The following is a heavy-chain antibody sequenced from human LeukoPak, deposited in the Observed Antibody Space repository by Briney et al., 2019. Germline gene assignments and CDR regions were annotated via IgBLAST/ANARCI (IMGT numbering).Heavy chain of an antibody. J-gene: IGHJ4*02. Sequence: SCKVSGYTLTELSMHWVRQAPGKGLEWVAVISYDGSNKYYADSVKGRFTISRDNSKNTLYLQMNSLRAEDTAVYYCAKDPGCDYWGQGTLVTVSS. CDR1: GYTLTELS. CDR3: AKDPGCDY. V-gene: IGHV3-30*18. CDR2: ISYDGSNK.